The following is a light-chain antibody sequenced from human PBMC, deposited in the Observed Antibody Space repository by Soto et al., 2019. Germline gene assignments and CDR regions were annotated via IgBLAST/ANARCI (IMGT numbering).Light chain of an antibody. Sequence: IVLTQSPGTLSLSPGERATLSCRASQSVGRRYLAWYQHKPGQAPRLLIYDASDRASDIPDRFSGSGSGTDFTLTISRLVPEDCAVYYCQHQGTFGGGTKVEIK. CDR2: DAS. CDR1: QSVGRRY. V-gene: IGKV3-20*01. CDR3: QHQGT. J-gene: IGKJ4*01.